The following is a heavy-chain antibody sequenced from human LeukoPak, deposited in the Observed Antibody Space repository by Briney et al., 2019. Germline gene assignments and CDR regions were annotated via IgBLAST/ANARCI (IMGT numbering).Heavy chain of an antibody. V-gene: IGHV4-34*01. J-gene: IGHJ4*02. CDR2: INHSGST. CDR3: ARSYYYDSSGPKPDY. D-gene: IGHD3-22*01. Sequence: SETLSLTCAVYGGSFRGYYWSWIRQPPGKGLEWIGEINHSGSTNYNPSLKSRVTLSVDTSKNQFSLKLSSVTAADTAVYYCARSYYYDSSGPKPDYWGQGTLVTVSS. CDR1: GGSFRGYY.